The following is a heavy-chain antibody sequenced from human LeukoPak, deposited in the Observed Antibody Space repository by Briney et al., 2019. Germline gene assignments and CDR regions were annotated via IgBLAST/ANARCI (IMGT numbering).Heavy chain of an antibody. D-gene: IGHD5-12*01. Sequence: SETLSLTCTVSGGSISSSTYYWSWIRQPPGKGLEWIGEINHSGSTNYNPSLKSRVTISVDTSKNQFSLKLSSVTAADTAVYYCARGRGYSGYALVYWGQGTLVTVSS. CDR2: INHSGST. J-gene: IGHJ4*02. CDR1: GGSISSSTYY. CDR3: ARGRGYSGYALVY. V-gene: IGHV4-39*07.